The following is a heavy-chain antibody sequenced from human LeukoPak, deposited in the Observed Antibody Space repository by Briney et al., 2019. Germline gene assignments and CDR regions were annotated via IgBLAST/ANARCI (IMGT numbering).Heavy chain of an antibody. CDR3: ARGFGGYTLPFDY. D-gene: IGHD3-3*01. CDR2: IYSGGST. Sequence: GGSLRLSCAASGFTVSSNYMSWVRQAPGKGLEWVSVIYSGGSTHYADSVKGRFTISRHNSNNTLYLQMNSLRTEDTAVYYCARGFGGYTLPFDYWGQGTLVTVSS. CDR1: GFTVSSNY. J-gene: IGHJ4*02. V-gene: IGHV3-53*04.